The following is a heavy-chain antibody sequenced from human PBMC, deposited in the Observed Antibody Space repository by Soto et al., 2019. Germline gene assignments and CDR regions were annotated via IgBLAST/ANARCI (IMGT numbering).Heavy chain of an antibody. J-gene: IGHJ5*02. CDR3: ARDRAEYISSSKGEGWFDP. D-gene: IGHD6-6*01. V-gene: IGHV4-30-2*01. Sequence: SETLSLTCAVTGCSISSGGYSWSWIRQPPGKGLEWIGYIYHSGSTYYHPSLKSRVTISVDRSKNQFSLKLSSVTAADTAVYYWARDRAEYISSSKGEGWFDPGGQETMVTVSS. CDR1: GCSISSGGYS. CDR2: IYHSGST.